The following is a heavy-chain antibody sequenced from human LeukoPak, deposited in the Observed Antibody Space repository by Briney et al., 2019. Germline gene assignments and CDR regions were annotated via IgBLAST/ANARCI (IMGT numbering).Heavy chain of an antibody. V-gene: IGHV3-11*01. Sequence: GGSLRLSCAASGFTFSDYYMSWIRQAPGKGLEWISYISSSGTTVYYSDSVTGRFTISRDNAKNSLYLQMNSLRAEDTAVYYCAAWDFWRGSGIDYWGQGTLVTVSS. CDR3: AAWDFWRGSGIDY. J-gene: IGHJ4*02. D-gene: IGHD3-3*01. CDR1: GFTFSDYY. CDR2: ISSSGTTV.